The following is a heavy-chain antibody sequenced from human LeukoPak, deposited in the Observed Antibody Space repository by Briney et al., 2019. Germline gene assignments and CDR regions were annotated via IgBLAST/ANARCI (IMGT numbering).Heavy chain of an antibody. Sequence: PSETLSLTCAVYGGSFSGYYWSWIRQPPGKGLEWIGEINHSGSTNYNPSLKSRVTISVDTSKNQFSLKLNSVTPEDTAVYYCARERGRMTTTKRNYYFDYWGQGTLVTVSS. CDR2: INHSGST. D-gene: IGHD5-24*01. CDR1: GGSFSGYY. V-gene: IGHV4-34*01. J-gene: IGHJ4*02. CDR3: ARERGRMTTTKRNYYFDY.